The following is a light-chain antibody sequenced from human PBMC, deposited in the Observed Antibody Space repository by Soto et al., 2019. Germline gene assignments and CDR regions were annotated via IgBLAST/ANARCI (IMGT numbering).Light chain of an antibody. CDR1: SSNIGSYP. CDR2: SDD. V-gene: IGLV1-47*02. Sequence: QSVLTQSPSASGTPGQRVTISCYGSSSNIGSYPVYWYQQLPGTAPKLLINSDDQRPSGVPDRFSAPKSGTSTSPAISGLRSEDEADYYCAAWDASLSGHVFGAGTRSPS. J-gene: IGLJ1*01. CDR3: AAWDASLSGHV.